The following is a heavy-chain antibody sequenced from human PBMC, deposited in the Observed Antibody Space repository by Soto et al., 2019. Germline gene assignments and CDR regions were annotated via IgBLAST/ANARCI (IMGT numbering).Heavy chain of an antibody. D-gene: IGHD2-21*02. Sequence: QVQLVESGGGVVQPGRSPRLSCAASGFTFSSYGMHWVRQAPGKGLEWVAVIWYDGSNKYYADSVKGRFTISRDNSKNTLYLQMNSLRAEDTAVYYCARSRVTQGWFDPWGQGTLVTVSS. CDR2: IWYDGSNK. CDR3: ARSRVTQGWFDP. V-gene: IGHV3-33*01. CDR1: GFTFSSYG. J-gene: IGHJ5*02.